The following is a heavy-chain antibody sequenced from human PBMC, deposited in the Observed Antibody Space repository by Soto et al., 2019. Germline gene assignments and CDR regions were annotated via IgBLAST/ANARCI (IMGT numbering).Heavy chain of an antibody. D-gene: IGHD3-3*01. CDR1: GFTFSSYG. Sequence: GSLRLSCAASGFTFSSYGMSWVRQAPGKGLEWIGEINHSGSTNYNPSLKSRVTISVDTSKNQFSLKLSSVTAADTAVYYCARGFQPRITIFGVVIISGWFDPWGQGTLVTVSS. CDR3: ARGFQPRITIFGVVIISGWFDP. V-gene: IGHV4-34*01. CDR2: INHSGST. J-gene: IGHJ5*02.